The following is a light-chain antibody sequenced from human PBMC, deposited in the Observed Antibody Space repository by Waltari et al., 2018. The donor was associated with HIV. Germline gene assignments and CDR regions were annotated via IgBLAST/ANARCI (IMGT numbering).Light chain of an antibody. CDR3: SSYTSSSTRV. J-gene: IGLJ1*01. Sequence: QSALTQPASVSGSPGQSITISCTGTNNDVGTYNYVSWYQQHPGKAPKLMFYDVTDRPSGVSDRFSGSKSGNTASLTISGLQAEDEADYYCSSYTSSSTRVFGTGTKVTVL. CDR2: DVT. CDR1: NNDVGTYNY. V-gene: IGLV2-14*03.